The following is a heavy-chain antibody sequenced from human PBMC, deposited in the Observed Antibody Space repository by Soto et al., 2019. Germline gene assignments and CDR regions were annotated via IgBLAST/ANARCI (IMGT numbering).Heavy chain of an antibody. CDR2: IYYTGST. D-gene: IGHD4-17*01. Sequence: QVQLQESGPGLVEASQTLSLTCTVSGATISSGGFYWSWIRQRPGKGLEWIGHIYYTGSTYYNPSLNRRVTLSVDMSRNQFSLKLRSVTAADTAKYFCARDDSFYGEPGYGMNVWGQGTTVTVSS. CDR3: ARDDSFYGEPGYGMNV. V-gene: IGHV4-31*03. CDR1: GATISSGGFY. J-gene: IGHJ6*02.